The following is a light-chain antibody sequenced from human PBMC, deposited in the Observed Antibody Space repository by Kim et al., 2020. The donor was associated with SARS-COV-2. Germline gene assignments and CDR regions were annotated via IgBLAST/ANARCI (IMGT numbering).Light chain of an antibody. CDR3: SSHTSANPWM. J-gene: IGLJ3*02. CDR2: DVT. V-gene: IGLV2-14*03. Sequence: QSALTQPASMSGSPGRSIDILCTGATTDVSWYQHQPGTAPKLIIYDVTRRPSGLSDRFSGSQSGDTASLTISGLQPEDEATYYCSSHTSANPWMFGGGTQLTVL. CDR1: TTDV.